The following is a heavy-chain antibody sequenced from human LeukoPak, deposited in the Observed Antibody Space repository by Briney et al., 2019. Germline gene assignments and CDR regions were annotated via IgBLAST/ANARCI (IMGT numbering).Heavy chain of an antibody. V-gene: IGHV3-64*01. Sequence: GGSLRLSCAASGFTFSSYAMHWVRQAPGKGLEYVSAISSNGGSTYYANSVKGRFTISRDNAKNSLYLQMNSLRAEDTALYYCAKGYSSSWLRRGYFDYWGQGTLVTVSS. J-gene: IGHJ4*02. CDR3: AKGYSSSWLRRGYFDY. D-gene: IGHD6-13*01. CDR1: GFTFSSYA. CDR2: ISSNGGST.